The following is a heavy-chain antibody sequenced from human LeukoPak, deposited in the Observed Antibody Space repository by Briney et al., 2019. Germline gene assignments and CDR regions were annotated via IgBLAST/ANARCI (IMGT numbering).Heavy chain of an antibody. CDR3: AKAEGYDILTGLDY. Sequence: RPGGSLRLSCAASGFTFSNYAMSWVRQAPGKGLEWVSGIGASGGSTYYADSVKGRFTISRDNSKNTLYLQMNSLRTEDTAVYYCAKAEGYDILTGLDYWGQGTLVTVSS. D-gene: IGHD3-9*01. V-gene: IGHV3-23*01. CDR1: GFTFSNYA. J-gene: IGHJ4*02. CDR2: IGASGGST.